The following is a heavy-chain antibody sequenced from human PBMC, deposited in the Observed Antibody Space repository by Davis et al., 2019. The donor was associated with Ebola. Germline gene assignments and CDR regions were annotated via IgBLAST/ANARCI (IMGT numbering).Heavy chain of an antibody. Sequence: LVNVSCKAVGDTLTSYAMTWVRQAPGQGLEWMGGIIPVFRTANYAQKFQGRVTITADDSTRTAYMELNGLRSEDTAVYYCAHLGPQRYCSGGGCHGYLDYWGQGTLVTVSS. D-gene: IGHD2-15*01. CDR1: GDTLTSYA. J-gene: IGHJ4*01. CDR3: AHLGPQRYCSGGGCHGYLDY. CDR2: IIPVFRTA. V-gene: IGHV1-69*13.